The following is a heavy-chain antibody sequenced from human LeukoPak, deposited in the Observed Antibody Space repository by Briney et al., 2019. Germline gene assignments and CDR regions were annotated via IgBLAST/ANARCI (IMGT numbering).Heavy chain of an antibody. J-gene: IGHJ4*02. CDR1: GFTFSDYY. V-gene: IGHV3-11*01. D-gene: IGHD6-13*01. CDR2: IGNSVGNK. CDR3: ARHRYSSSWDFDY. Sequence: PGGSLRLSCTASGFTFSDYYMSWIRQAPGKGLEWVSNIGNSVGNKYYADSVKGRFTISRDNAKKSLYLQMNSLRAEDTAVYYCARHRYSSSWDFDYWGQGTLVTVSS.